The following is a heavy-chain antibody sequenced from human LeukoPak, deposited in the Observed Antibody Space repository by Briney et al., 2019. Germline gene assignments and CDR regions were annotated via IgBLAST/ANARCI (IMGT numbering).Heavy chain of an antibody. CDR1: GFTFSSYA. J-gene: IGHJ3*01. V-gene: IGHV3-23*01. CDR2: ISGSGGNT. D-gene: IGHD2-2*01. CDR3: AKGVDHTPRVPFDV. Sequence: QSGGSLRLSCAASGFTFSSYAMSWVRQAPGKGLEWVSTISGSGGNTYYADSVKGRFTISRDNSKNTLYLQMNSLRAEDTAVYYCAKGVDHTPRVPFDVWGQGTMVTVSS.